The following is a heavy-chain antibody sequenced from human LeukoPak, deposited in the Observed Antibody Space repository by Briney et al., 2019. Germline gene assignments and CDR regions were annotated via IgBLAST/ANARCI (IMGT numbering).Heavy chain of an antibody. V-gene: IGHV3-23*01. J-gene: IGHJ6*03. Sequence: GGSLRLSCAASGFTFSSSAMNWVRQAPGKGLEWVSGISGSGNSTNYADSVKGRLTISRDNSKNTLYLQMNSLRAEDTAVYYCAKGNSYYYYMDVWGKGTTVTVSS. CDR2: ISGSGNST. CDR1: GFTFSSSA. CDR3: AKGNSYYYYMDV.